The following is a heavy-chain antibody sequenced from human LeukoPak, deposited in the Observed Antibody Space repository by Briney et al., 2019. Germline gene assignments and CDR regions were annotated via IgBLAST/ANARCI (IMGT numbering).Heavy chain of an antibody. J-gene: IGHJ1*01. CDR2: INQDGSEK. Sequence: GGSLRLSCAASGFTFSNYWMSWVRQAPGKGLEWVANINQDGSEKYSVDSVKGRFTISRDNAKSSLYLQMSGLRAEDTAVYYCARDLRPPQHWGQGTLVTVSS. CDR1: GFTFSNYW. CDR3: ARDLRPPQH. V-gene: IGHV3-7*01.